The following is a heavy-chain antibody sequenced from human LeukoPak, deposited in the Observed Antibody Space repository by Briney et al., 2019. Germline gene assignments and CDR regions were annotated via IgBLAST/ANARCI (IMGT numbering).Heavy chain of an antibody. CDR3: AREDILTDGNWFDP. Sequence: KPSETLSLTCAVYGGSFSGYYWSRIRQPPGKGLEWIGEINHSGSTNYNPSLKSRVTISVDTSKNQFSLKLSSVTAADTAVYYCAREDILTDGNWFDPWGQGTLVTVSS. D-gene: IGHD3-9*01. J-gene: IGHJ5*02. V-gene: IGHV4-34*01. CDR1: GGSFSGYY. CDR2: INHSGST.